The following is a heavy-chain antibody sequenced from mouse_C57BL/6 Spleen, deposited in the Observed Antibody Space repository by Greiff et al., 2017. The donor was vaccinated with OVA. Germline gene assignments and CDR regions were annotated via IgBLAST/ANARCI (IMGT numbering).Heavy chain of an antibody. CDR2: IYPGDGDT. D-gene: IGHD1-1*01. CDR3: VRGDYASRYIDY. Sequence: QVQLQQSGAELVKPGASVKISCKASGYAFSSYWMNWVKQRPGKGLEWIGQIYPGDGDTNYNGKFKGKATLTADKSSSTAYMPLSSLTSEDSAVYICVRGDYASRYIDYWGQGTTLTVSS. J-gene: IGHJ2*01. CDR1: GYAFSSYW. V-gene: IGHV1-80*01.